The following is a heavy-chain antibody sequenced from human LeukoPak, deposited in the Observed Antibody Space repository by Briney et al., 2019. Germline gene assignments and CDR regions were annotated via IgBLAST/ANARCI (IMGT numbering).Heavy chain of an antibody. J-gene: IGHJ4*02. V-gene: IGHV3-21*01. CDR3: ARGEGIAAAGTQSRRFDY. Sequence: GGSLRLSCAASGFTFSSYSMNWVRQAPGKGLEWVSSISSSSSYIYYADSVKGRFTISRDNAKNSLYLQMNSLRAEDTAVYYCARGEGIAAAGTQSRRFDYWGQGTLVTVSS. CDR1: GFTFSSYS. D-gene: IGHD6-13*01. CDR2: ISSSSSYI.